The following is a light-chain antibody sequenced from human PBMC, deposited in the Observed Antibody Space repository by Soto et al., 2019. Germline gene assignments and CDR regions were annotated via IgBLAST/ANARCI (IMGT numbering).Light chain of an antibody. J-gene: IGLJ1*01. CDR3: SSYTTSSTYV. CDR2: HVS. Sequence: QSALTQPASVSGSPGQSITISCTGTSSDVGNYNYVAWYQQYPGKAPKLMIYHVSYRPSGVSNRFSGSKSGNTASLTISGLQAEDEADYYCSSYTTSSTYVFGTGTKVTVL. V-gene: IGLV2-14*03. CDR1: SSDVGNYNY.